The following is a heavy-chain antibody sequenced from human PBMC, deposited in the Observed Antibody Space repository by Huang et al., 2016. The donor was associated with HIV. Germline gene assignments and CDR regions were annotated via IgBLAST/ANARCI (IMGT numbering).Heavy chain of an antibody. J-gene: IGHJ4*02. CDR2: IDPKTGGT. D-gene: IGHD3-16*01. CDR3: TGADHDYVWGKYRLSY. V-gene: IGHV1-2*02. CDR1: GHIFTGYS. Sequence: QVQLAQSGAEVREPGASVKVSCKVSGHIFTGYSIHWVRQAPGQGLEWMDWIDPKTGGTNYAERKRGRVTRTSDTSTNTVILHLNSLRSDDTAVYFCTGADHDYVWGKYRLSYWGQGTLVTVSS.